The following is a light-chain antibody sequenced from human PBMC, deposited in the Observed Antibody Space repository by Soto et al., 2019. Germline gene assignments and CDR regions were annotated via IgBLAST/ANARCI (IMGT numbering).Light chain of an antibody. Sequence: DIQMTQSPSSLYASVGDRVTITCRASQSISSYLNWYQQKPGKAPKLLIYAASSLQSRVPSRFSGSGSGTDFTLTISSLQPEDFATYYCQQSYSTPQTFGPGTKVDIK. CDR3: QQSYSTPQT. J-gene: IGKJ3*01. CDR1: QSISSY. V-gene: IGKV1-39*01. CDR2: AAS.